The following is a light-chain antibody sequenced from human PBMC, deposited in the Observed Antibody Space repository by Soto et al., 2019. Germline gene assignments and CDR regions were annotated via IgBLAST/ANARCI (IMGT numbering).Light chain of an antibody. V-gene: IGLV1-40*01. CDR3: QSYDNSLSGSGV. J-gene: IGLJ1*01. Sequence: QSVLTQPPSVSGAPGQRVTISCTGSSSNIGAGYDVHWYQQLPGTAPKLLIYGNTNRPSGVPERFSGSKSGTSASLAITGLQAEDEADSYCQSYDNSLSGSGVFGTGTKVTVL. CDR2: GNT. CDR1: SSNIGAGYD.